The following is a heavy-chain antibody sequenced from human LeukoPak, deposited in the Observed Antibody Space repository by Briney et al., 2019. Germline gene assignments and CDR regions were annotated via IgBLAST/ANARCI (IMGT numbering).Heavy chain of an antibody. CDR1: GFIFSNYG. Sequence: GGSLRLSCAAAGFIFSNYGMHWVRQAPGKGLEWVAFIHYDRVTTDYAESVKGRSTISRENSKNTLYLQMNSLRAEDTAVYYCAKAVRPYEYCSGGSCYSEQSLFDYWGQGTLVTVSS. J-gene: IGHJ4*02. D-gene: IGHD2-15*01. CDR2: IHYDRVTT. CDR3: AKAVRPYEYCSGGSCYSEQSLFDY. V-gene: IGHV3-30*02.